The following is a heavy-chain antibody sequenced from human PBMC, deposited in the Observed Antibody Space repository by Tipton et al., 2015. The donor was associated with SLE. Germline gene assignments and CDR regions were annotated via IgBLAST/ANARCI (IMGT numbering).Heavy chain of an antibody. CDR3: ARDHLGQVDEV. Sequence: QSGPEVKKPGASVKVSCKASGYTFSDYDINWVRQAAGQGLEWMGWMNPKSGHTGQAQKFQGRVSMTRDTSMSTAYMEVSSLRAEDTAVYYCARDHLGQVDEVWGQGTLVTVSS. CDR2: MNPKSGHT. J-gene: IGHJ4*02. CDR1: GYTFSDYD. V-gene: IGHV1-8*01. D-gene: IGHD5-12*01.